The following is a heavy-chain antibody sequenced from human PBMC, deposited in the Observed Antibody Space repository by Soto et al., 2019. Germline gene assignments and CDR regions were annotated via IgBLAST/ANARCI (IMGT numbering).Heavy chain of an antibody. Sequence: AAVKVSCKASGYTFTSYYMHWVRQAPGQGLEWMGIINPSGGSTSYAQKFQGRVTMTRDTSTSTVYMELSSLRSEDTAVYYCARVTWIRYGMDVWGQGTTVTVSS. J-gene: IGHJ6*02. D-gene: IGHD3-16*01. CDR2: INPSGGST. V-gene: IGHV1-46*01. CDR1: GYTFTSYY. CDR3: ARVTWIRYGMDV.